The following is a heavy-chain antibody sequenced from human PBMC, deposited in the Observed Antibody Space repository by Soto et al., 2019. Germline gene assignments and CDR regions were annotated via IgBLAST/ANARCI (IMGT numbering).Heavy chain of an antibody. Sequence: PXETLSLTCAVAGSSISSYNWNWVRQSAGKGPEWVGRLNIAGTINYNPSLKSRITMSMDTSKNQISLHLRSVTAADTAMYYCARDRGEYTSSWFWYFSHWGHGTLVTVSS. V-gene: IGHV4-4*07. CDR1: GSSISSYN. D-gene: IGHD6-13*01. J-gene: IGHJ2*01. CDR2: LNIAGTI. CDR3: ARDRGEYTSSWFWYFSH.